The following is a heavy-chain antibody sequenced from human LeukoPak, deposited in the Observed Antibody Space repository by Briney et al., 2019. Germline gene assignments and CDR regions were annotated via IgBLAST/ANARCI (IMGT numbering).Heavy chain of an antibody. J-gene: IGHJ6*02. D-gene: IGHD3-3*01. CDR1: AFTFSTYA. Sequence: PGESLRLSCSASAFTFSTYAMNWVRQSPGKGLEWVSLIYSAGGTYYTDSVKGRFTISRHSSKNTLYLQMNSLRGEDTAVYYCARFLGRITISGVVPYGMDVWGQGTTVTVSS. V-gene: IGHV3-53*04. CDR2: IYSAGGT. CDR3: ARFLGRITISGVVPYGMDV.